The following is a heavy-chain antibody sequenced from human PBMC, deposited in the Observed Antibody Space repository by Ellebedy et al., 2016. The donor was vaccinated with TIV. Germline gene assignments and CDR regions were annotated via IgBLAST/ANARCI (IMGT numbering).Heavy chain of an antibody. CDR1: GGTFSSYA. CDR2: IIPIFGTA. CDR3: ARKRTDYEY. Sequence: SVKVSXXASGGTFSSYAISWVRQAPGQGLEWMGGIIPIFGTANYAQKFQGRVTMTRNTSISTAYMELSSLRSEDTAVYYCARKRTDYEYWGQGTLVTVSS. J-gene: IGHJ4*02. D-gene: IGHD4-17*01. V-gene: IGHV1-69*05.